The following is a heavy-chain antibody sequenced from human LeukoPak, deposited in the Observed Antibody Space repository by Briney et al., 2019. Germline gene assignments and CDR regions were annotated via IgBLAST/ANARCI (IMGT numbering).Heavy chain of an antibody. D-gene: IGHD4-11*01. CDR2: ISYDGSNK. CDR3: ARDGYSNYYYYYYMDV. J-gene: IGHJ6*03. CDR1: GFTVSSNY. V-gene: IGHV3-30-3*01. Sequence: QTGGSLRLSCAASGFTVSSNYMSWVRQAPGKGLEWVAVISYDGSNKYYADSVKGRFTISRDNSKNTLYLQMNSLRAEDTAVYYCARDGYSNYYYYYYMDVWGKGTTVTVSS.